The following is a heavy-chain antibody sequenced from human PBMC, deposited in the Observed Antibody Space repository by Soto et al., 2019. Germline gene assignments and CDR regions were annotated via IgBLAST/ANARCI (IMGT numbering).Heavy chain of an antibody. CDR3: WVPMVRDVIGNWFDP. D-gene: IGHD3-10*01. Sequence: ASVKVSCKASGYTFTSYGINWVRQAPGQGLEWMGWISADNGNTNYSQKLQGRVTMTTDTSTSTTYMELSSLRSEDTSLYYFWVPMVRDVIGNWFDPWGQGTLVTVSS. J-gene: IGHJ5*02. CDR1: GYTFTSYG. V-gene: IGHV1-18*01. CDR2: ISADNGNT.